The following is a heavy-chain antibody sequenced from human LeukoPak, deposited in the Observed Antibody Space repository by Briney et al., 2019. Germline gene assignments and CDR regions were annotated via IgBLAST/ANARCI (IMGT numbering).Heavy chain of an antibody. D-gene: IGHD6-6*01. J-gene: IGHJ4*02. CDR3: ARRGRSSSNFDF. CDR1: GSIFTSYW. Sequence: GESLKISCKGSGSIFTSYWITWVRQLPGKGLEWMGMIDPTDSYTNYSPSFQGHVTISTDKSISTAYLHWTSLKASDTAIYYCARRGRSSSNFDFWGQGTLVTVSS. CDR2: IDPTDSYT. V-gene: IGHV5-10-1*01.